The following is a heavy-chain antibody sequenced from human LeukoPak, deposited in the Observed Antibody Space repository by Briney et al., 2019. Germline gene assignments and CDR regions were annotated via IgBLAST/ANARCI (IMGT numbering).Heavy chain of an antibody. V-gene: IGHV3-7*01. CDR3: ARDRGYFY. CDR1: GFTFSSYW. CDR2: VDQDGSEE. Sequence: GGSLRLSCAASGFTFSSYWMSWVRQVPGKGLEWVANVDQDGSEEYYVDSVKGRFTISRDNAKNSLYLQMNSLRAEDTAVYYCARDRGYFYWGQGTLVTVSS. D-gene: IGHD5-18*01. J-gene: IGHJ4*02.